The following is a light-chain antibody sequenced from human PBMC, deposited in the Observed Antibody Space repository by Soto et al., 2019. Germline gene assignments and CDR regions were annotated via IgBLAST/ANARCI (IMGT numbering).Light chain of an antibody. CDR3: HQYGSSPWT. V-gene: IGKV3-20*01. CDR2: GAS. Sequence: EVVLTQSPGALSLSPGERATLSCRASQSVSSSYLAWYQQKPGQAPRRLIYGASSRATGIPDRFSGSGSGTDFTLTISRLEPEDFAVYYCHQYGSSPWTFGQGTKVELK. CDR1: QSVSSSY. J-gene: IGKJ1*01.